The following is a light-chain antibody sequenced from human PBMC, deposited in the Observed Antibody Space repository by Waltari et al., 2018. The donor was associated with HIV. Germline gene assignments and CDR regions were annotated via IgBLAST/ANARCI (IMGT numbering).Light chain of an antibody. J-gene: IGLJ7*01. V-gene: IGLV1-40*01. CDR2: DNS. Sequence: QSVLTQPPSVSGAAGQSVTLPCPGGRSHIGSGFDVTWYQHVPGRAPKLLISDNSDRPSGVPDRFSASKSGTSASLAITGLQAEDEAHYYCQSFDTSLRGCVFGGGTELTVL. CDR1: RSHIGSGFD. CDR3: QSFDTSLRGCV.